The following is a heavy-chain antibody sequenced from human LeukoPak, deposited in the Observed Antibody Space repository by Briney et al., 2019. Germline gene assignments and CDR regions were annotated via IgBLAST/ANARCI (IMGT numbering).Heavy chain of an antibody. J-gene: IGHJ3*02. Sequence: QPGGSLRLSCAASGFTFSSYSMTWVRQAPGKGLEWVSYISSSSSTIYYADSVKGRFTISRDNAKNSLYLQMNSLRAEDTAVYYCARAPYDSSGYYLPDAFDIWGQGTMVTVSS. D-gene: IGHD3-22*01. CDR3: ARAPYDSSGYYLPDAFDI. CDR2: ISSSSSTI. CDR1: GFTFSSYS. V-gene: IGHV3-48*01.